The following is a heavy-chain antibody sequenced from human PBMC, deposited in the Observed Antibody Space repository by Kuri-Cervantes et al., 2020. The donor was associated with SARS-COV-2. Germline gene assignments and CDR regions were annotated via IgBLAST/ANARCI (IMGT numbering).Heavy chain of an antibody. CDR3: SSRNDDFWRRPPYYYYMDV. Sequence: LRLSCTVSGGSISSGGYYWSWIRQPPGKGLEWIGYIYHSGGTYYNPSLKSRVTISVDRSKNQFSLKLSSVTAADTAVYYCSSRNDDFWRRPPYYYYMDVWGKGTTVTVSS. CDR1: GGSISSGGYY. J-gene: IGHJ6*03. D-gene: IGHD3-3*01. CDR2: IYHSGGT. V-gene: IGHV4-30-2*01.